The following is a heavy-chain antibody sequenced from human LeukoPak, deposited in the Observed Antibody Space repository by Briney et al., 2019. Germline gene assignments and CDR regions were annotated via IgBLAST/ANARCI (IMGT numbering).Heavy chain of an antibody. J-gene: IGHJ5*02. CDR2: INHSGST. Sequence: SETLSLTCAVYGGSFSGYYWSWIRQPPGKGLEWIGEINHSGSTNYNPSLKSRVTISVDTSKNQFSLKLSSVTAADTAEYYCARGVPYYDFWSGPKYNWFDPWGQGTLVTVSS. V-gene: IGHV4-34*01. D-gene: IGHD3-3*01. CDR1: GGSFSGYY. CDR3: ARGVPYYDFWSGPKYNWFDP.